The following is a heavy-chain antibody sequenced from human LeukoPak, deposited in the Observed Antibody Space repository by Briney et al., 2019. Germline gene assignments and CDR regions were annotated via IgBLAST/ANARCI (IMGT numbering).Heavy chain of an antibody. V-gene: IGHV1-2*02. CDR1: GYTFTGYY. CDR3: ARDNGDYWFDY. CDR2: INPNSGGT. D-gene: IGHD4-17*01. Sequence: ASVKVSCKATGYTFTGYYMHWVRQAPGQGLEWMGWINPNSGGTNYAQKFQGRVTMTRDTSISTAYMELTRLRSDDTAVYYCARDNGDYWFDYWGQGTLVTVSS. J-gene: IGHJ4*02.